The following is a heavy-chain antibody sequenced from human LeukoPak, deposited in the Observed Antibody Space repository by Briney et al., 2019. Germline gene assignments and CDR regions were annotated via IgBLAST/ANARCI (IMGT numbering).Heavy chain of an antibody. D-gene: IGHD3-16*01. CDR1: GGSISSATYH. J-gene: IGHJ3*02. V-gene: IGHV4-31*01. Sequence: SETLSLTCTVSGGSISSATYHWSWIRQYPGKGLEWIGHISHGGTTYYNPSLKSQVTISLDTSRNHFSLKLNSVTAADTAVYYCATVLLYDAFDIWGQGRLVTVSS. CDR3: ATVLLYDAFDI. CDR2: ISHGGTT.